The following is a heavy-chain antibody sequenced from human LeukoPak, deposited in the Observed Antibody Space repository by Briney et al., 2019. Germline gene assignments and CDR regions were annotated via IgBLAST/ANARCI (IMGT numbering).Heavy chain of an antibody. CDR1: GGSFSDYS. CDR3: ARGRGAAAGTGH. D-gene: IGHD6-13*01. CDR2: FTHAGDT. V-gene: IGHV4-34*01. Sequence: SETLSLTCGVHGGSFSDYSWTWIRQPPGKGLEWIGEFTHAGDTKYTPSLKRRVSISVDTSKRQFSLTLTSVTAADTAVYYCARGRGAAAGTGHWGQGTLVTVSP. J-gene: IGHJ4*02.